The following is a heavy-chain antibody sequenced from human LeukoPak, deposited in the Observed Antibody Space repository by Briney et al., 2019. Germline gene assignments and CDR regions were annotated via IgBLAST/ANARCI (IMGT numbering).Heavy chain of an antibody. CDR2: ICYRGST. V-gene: IGHV4-61*03. Sequence: ASQTLSLTCTVSGGSISSGSYYWSWIRQPPGKGLEWIGCICYRGSTYYNPARKYRAAISLGRSKNHLSLTLNPVTPAVTAVYYCARVASHDSSGYIFKFDPWGQGTLVTVSS. J-gene: IGHJ5*02. CDR1: GGSISSGSYY. D-gene: IGHD3-22*01. CDR3: ARVASHDSSGYIFKFDP.